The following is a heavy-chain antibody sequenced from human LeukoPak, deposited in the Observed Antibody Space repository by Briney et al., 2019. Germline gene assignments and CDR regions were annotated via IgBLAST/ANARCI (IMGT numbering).Heavy chain of an antibody. J-gene: IGHJ4*02. Sequence: GESLKISCKGSGYSFTSYWIGWVRQMPGKGLEWMGIIYPGDSDTRYSPSFQGQVTISADKSISTAYLQWSSLKASDTAMYYCARPIAVAGTRGSYYFDYWGQGTLVTVSS. CDR2: IYPGDSDT. V-gene: IGHV5-51*01. D-gene: IGHD6-19*01. CDR3: ARPIAVAGTRGSYYFDY. CDR1: GYSFTSYW.